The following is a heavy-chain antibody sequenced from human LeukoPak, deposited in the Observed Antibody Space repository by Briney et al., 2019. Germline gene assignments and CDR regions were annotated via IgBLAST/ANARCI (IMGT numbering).Heavy chain of an antibody. J-gene: IGHJ3*02. D-gene: IGHD2-15*01. CDR2: ISSSSSYI. CDR1: GFTFSSYS. Sequence: GGSLRLSCAASGFTFSSYSMNWVRQAPGKGLEWVSSISSSSSYIYYADSVKGRFTITRDNAKNSLYLQMNSLRAEDTAVYYCARDNEDHDAFDIWGQGTMVTVSS. V-gene: IGHV3-21*01. CDR3: ARDNEDHDAFDI.